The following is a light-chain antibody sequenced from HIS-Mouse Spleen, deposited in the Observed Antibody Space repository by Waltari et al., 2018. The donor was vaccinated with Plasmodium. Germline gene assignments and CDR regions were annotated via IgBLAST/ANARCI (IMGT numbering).Light chain of an antibody. CDR3: DSTDDSCNHRV. J-gene: IGLJ3*02. CDR1: ALPKKY. Sequence: SHELTQPPSVSVSPGQLARITCSGDALPKKYAYWYQQNVGQAPELVINEDSKRPSGIPERFAGSSSGTIATLTISGAQVEDEADYYCDSTDDSCNHRVFGGGTKLTVL. V-gene: IGLV3-10*01. CDR2: EDS.